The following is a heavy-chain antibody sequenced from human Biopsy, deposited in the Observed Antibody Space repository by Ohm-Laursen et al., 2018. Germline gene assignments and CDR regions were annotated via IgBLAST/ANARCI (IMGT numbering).Heavy chain of an antibody. Sequence: TLSLTCTVSGDSVTKYYWTWIRQPPGQGLEWIGHASYSGYTNYNPSLKSRVTISVDTSKNPFSLNLRSVTAADTAVYSCARLGNFWNAEDGLDLWGLGTMVTVSS. J-gene: IGHJ3*01. CDR2: ASYSGYT. CDR1: GDSVTKYY. D-gene: IGHD3-3*01. V-gene: IGHV4-59*08. CDR3: ARLGNFWNAEDGLDL.